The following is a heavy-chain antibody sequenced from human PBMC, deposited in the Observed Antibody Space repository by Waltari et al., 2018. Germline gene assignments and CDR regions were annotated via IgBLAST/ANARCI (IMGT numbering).Heavy chain of an antibody. CDR1: GDSIRSSSYY. J-gene: IGHJ4*02. V-gene: IGHV4-61*01. CDR3: ARSNGPYNSLAS. Sequence: QLQLQESGPRLVKPSETLSLTCTVAGDSIRSSSYYWNWIRQPPGKGLEWIGYMRYGGSTNYNPSLKSRVTMLGDTSKNQVSLELTSVTAADTAFYYCARSNGPYNSLASWGRGALVTVSS. CDR2: MRYGGST. D-gene: IGHD1-1*01.